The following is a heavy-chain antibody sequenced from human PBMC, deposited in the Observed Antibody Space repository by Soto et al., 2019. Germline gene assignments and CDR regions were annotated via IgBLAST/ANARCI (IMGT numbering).Heavy chain of an antibody. D-gene: IGHD5-18*01. Sequence: ASLKVSCKASGYTFTHYYIHWVRQAPGQGLEWMGIINPNGGITTYAQKFRAGFTMTRDTSTSTVYLELSSLRSEDSAIYYCATSVNSAMAFDYWGQGTLVTVSS. V-gene: IGHV1-46*01. CDR3: ATSVNSAMAFDY. J-gene: IGHJ4*02. CDR2: INPNGGIT. CDR1: GYTFTHYY.